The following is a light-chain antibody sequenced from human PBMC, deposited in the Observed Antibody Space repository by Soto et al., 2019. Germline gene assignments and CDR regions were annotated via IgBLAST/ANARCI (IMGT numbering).Light chain of an antibody. CDR1: SSDVGRYNY. V-gene: IGLV2-14*01. CDR3: SSYTSSSSFV. Sequence: QSVLTQPPSASGSPGQSVTISCTGTSSDVGRYNYVSWYQQHPGKAPKLMIYEVSNRPSGVSNRFSGSKSGNTASLTISGLQAEDEADYHCSSYTSSSSFVFGTGTKVTVL. J-gene: IGLJ1*01. CDR2: EVS.